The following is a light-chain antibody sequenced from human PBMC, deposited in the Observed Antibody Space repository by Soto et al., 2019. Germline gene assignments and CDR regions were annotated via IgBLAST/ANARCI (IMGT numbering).Light chain of an antibody. CDR2: DNN. CDR3: GTWDDTLSVYV. V-gene: IGLV1-51*01. Sequence: QSVLTQPPSVSAAPGQKVTISCSGSSSNIGNNYVAWYQQLPRTAPKLLIYDNNKRPSGIPDRFSGSRSGTSATLGITGLQTGDEADYYCGTWDDTLSVYVFGTGTKLTVL. CDR1: SSNIGNNY. J-gene: IGLJ1*01.